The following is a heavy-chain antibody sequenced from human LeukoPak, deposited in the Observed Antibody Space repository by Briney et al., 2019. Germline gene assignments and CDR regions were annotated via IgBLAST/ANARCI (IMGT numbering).Heavy chain of an antibody. J-gene: IGHJ4*02. CDR3: ARVRAGIQLWVKPADY. Sequence: GGSLRLSCAASGFTFSSYSMNWVRQAPGKGLEWVSSVSSSSSYIYYADSVKGRFTISRDNAKNSLYLQMNSLRAEDTAVYYCARVRAGIQLWVKPADYWGQGTLVTVSS. V-gene: IGHV3-21*01. CDR2: VSSSSSYI. CDR1: GFTFSSYS. D-gene: IGHD5-18*01.